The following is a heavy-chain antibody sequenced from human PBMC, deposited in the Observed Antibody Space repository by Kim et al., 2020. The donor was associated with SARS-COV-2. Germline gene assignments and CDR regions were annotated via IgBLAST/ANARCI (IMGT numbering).Heavy chain of an antibody. CDR3: ARARYFDWLGWFDP. J-gene: IGHJ5*02. CDR2: ISSSSSTI. V-gene: IGHV3-48*04. CDR1: GFTFSSDS. Sequence: GGSLRLSCAASGFTFSSDSMNWVRQAPGKGLEWVSYISSSSSTIYYADSVRGRFTISRDNAKNSLYLQMNSLRAEDTAVYYRARARYFDWLGWFDPWGQGALVTVSS. D-gene: IGHD3-9*01.